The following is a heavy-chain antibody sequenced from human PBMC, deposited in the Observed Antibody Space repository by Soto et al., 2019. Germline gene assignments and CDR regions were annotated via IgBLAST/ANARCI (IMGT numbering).Heavy chain of an antibody. Sequence: EVQLVESGGGLVKPGGSLRLSCAASGFTFSSYSMNWVRQAPGKGLEWVSSISSSSSYIYYADSVKGRFTISRDNAKNSLYLQMNSLRAEDTAVYYCAREVVVAATQREFDYWGQGTLVHVSS. D-gene: IGHD2-15*01. J-gene: IGHJ4*02. CDR1: GFTFSSYS. CDR3: AREVVVAATQREFDY. V-gene: IGHV3-21*01. CDR2: ISSSSSYI.